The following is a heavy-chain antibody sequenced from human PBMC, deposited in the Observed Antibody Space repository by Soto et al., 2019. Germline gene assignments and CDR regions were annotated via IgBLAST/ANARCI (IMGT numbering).Heavy chain of an antibody. J-gene: IGHJ3*02. Sequence: NPSETLSLTCTVSGGSISSGDYYWSWIRQPPGKGLEWIGYIYYSGSTYYNLSLKSRVTISVDTSKNQFSLKLSSVTAADTAVYYCARAGAYCGGDCYSLRAFDIWGQGTMVTVS. V-gene: IGHV4-30-4*01. CDR2: IYYSGST. CDR1: GGSISSGDYY. CDR3: ARAGAYCGGDCYSLRAFDI. D-gene: IGHD2-21*02.